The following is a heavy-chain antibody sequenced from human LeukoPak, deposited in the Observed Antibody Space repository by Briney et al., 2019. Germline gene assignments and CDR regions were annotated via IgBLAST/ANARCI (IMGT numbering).Heavy chain of an antibody. D-gene: IGHD6-19*01. J-gene: IGHJ4*02. V-gene: IGHV3-23*01. CDR1: GFTFSGYA. Sequence: PGGSLRLSCAASGFTFSGYAMSWVRQAPGKGLEWVSAISGSGGSTYYADSVKGRFTISRDNSKNTLYLQMNSLRAEDTVVYYCAKDRGSSGWSADDYWGQGTLVTVSS. CDR2: ISGSGGST. CDR3: AKDRGSSGWSADDY.